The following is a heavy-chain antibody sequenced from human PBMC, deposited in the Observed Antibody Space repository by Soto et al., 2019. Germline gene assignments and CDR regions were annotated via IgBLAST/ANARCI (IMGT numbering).Heavy chain of an antibody. D-gene: IGHD5-18*01. CDR1: GGSISSGDYY. V-gene: IGHV4-31*03. Sequence: PSETLSLTCTVSGGSISSGDYYWSWIRQHPGKGLEWIGYIYYSGSTYYTPSLKSRVTISVDTSKNQFSLKLSSVTAAATAVYDCGRDWDGYRYRYYYGMDVWGQGTTVTVSS. CDR2: IYYSGST. J-gene: IGHJ6*02. CDR3: GRDWDGYRYRYYYGMDV.